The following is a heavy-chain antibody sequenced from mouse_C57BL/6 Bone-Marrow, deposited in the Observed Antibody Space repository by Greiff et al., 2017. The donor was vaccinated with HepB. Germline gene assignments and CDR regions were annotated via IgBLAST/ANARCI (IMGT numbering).Heavy chain of an antibody. D-gene: IGHD2-4*01. CDR3: ARDYDYAQYFDY. J-gene: IGHJ2*01. V-gene: IGHV1-82*01. Sequence: VHLVESGPELVKPGASVKISCKASGYAFSSSWMNWVKQRPGKGLEWIGRIYPRSGNTNYNEKFKGKATLTADKSSSTAYMELRSLTSEDSAVYFCARDYDYAQYFDYWGQGTTLTVSS. CDR1: GYAFSSSW. CDR2: IYPRSGNT.